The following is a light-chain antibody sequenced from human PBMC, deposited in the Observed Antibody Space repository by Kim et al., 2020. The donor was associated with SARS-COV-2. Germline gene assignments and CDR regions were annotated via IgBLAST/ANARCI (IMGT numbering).Light chain of an antibody. CDR2: DVS. CDR3: STFTNNTVT. Sequence: QSALTQPASVSESPGQSITMSCSGANSDTGDYNYVSWYQQHPGKAPKLMIYDVSNRPSGVSHRFSGSKSGNTASLTISGLQAEDEAYYHCSTFTNNTVTFGGGTQLTVL. CDR1: NSDTGDYNY. V-gene: IGLV2-14*03. J-gene: IGLJ3*02.